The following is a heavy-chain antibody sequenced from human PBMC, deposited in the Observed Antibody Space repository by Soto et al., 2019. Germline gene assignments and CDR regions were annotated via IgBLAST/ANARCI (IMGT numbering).Heavy chain of an antibody. V-gene: IGHV1-18*01. CDR3: ARDLSGGNGNAFDI. D-gene: IGHD2-15*01. CDR1: GYPFTSYG. J-gene: IGHJ3*02. CDR2: ISAYNGNT. Sequence: ASVNVSCKASGYPFTSYGISWVRQAPGQGLEWMGWISAYNGNTNYAQKLQGRVTMTTDTSTSTAYMELRSLRSDDTAVYYCARDLSGGNGNAFDIWGQGTMVTVSS.